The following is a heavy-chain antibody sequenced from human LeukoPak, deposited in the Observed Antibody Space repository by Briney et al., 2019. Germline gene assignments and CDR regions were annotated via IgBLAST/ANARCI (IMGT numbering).Heavy chain of an antibody. CDR1: GYFFPDYY. D-gene: IGHD3-3*01. CDR3: ARKSSKTFFD. J-gene: IGHJ4*02. CDR2: INPNTSGT. V-gene: IGHV1-2*02. Sequence: GASVKLSCKASGYFFPDYYIHWLRQAPGQGLQWMGRINPNTSGTDYAQIFQGRVTMTRDTSISTVYMELSSLRPDDTAFFYCARKSSKTFFDWGQGTLVTVSS.